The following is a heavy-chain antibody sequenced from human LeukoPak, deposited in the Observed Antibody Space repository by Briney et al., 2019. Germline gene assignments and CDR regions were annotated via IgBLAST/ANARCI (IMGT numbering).Heavy chain of an antibody. D-gene: IGHD3-22*01. CDR1: GFPFSSYG. CDR2: ISGSGGST. V-gene: IGHV3-23*01. J-gene: IGHJ4*02. CDR3: ARWGQYYYDSSGYYFFDY. Sequence: GGSLRLSCAASGFPFSSYGMSWVRQAPGKGLEWVSAISGSGGSTYYADSVKGRFTISRDNAKNSLYLQMNSLRAEDTAVYYCARWGQYYYDSSGYYFFDYWGQGTLVTVSS.